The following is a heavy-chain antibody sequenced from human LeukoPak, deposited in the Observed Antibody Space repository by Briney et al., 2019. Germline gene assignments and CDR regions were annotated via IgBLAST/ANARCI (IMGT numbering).Heavy chain of an antibody. CDR3: ARAGDHLLFDY. J-gene: IGHJ4*02. CDR1: GGTFSSYA. CDR2: IIPIFGTA. Sequence: SVKVSCKASGGTFSSYAISWVRQAPGQGLDWMGGIIPIFGTANYAQKFQGRVTITADESTSTAYMELSSLRSEDTAVYYCARAGDHLLFDYWGQGTLVTVSS. V-gene: IGHV1-69*13. D-gene: IGHD7-27*01.